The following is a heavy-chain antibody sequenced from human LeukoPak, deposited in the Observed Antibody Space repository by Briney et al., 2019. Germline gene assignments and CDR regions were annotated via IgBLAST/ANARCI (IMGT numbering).Heavy chain of an antibody. CDR1: GFTFSSYW. CDR2: IKQDGSEK. J-gene: IGHJ6*02. V-gene: IGHV3-7*03. Sequence: TGGSLRLSCAASGFTFSSYWMSWVRQAPGKGLEWVANIKQDGSEKYYVDSVKGRFTISRDNAKNSLYLQMNSLRAEDTAVYYCARMTDYGDADYYGMDVWGQGTTVTVSS. CDR3: ARMTDYGDADYYGMDV. D-gene: IGHD4-17*01.